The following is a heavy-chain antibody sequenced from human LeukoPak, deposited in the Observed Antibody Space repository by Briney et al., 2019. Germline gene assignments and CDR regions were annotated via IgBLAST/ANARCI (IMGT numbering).Heavy chain of an antibody. V-gene: IGHV4-30-4*08. Sequence: PSQTLSLTCTVSGGSISSGDYNWVWIRQPPGKGLEWIGYIYYSGSTYYNPSLKSRVTISVDTSKNHFSLKLSSVTAADTAVYYCARGLGYCSSTSCFPFDYWGQGTLVTVSS. CDR2: IYYSGST. CDR1: GGSISSGDYN. CDR3: ARGLGYCSSTSCFPFDY. J-gene: IGHJ4*02. D-gene: IGHD2-2*01.